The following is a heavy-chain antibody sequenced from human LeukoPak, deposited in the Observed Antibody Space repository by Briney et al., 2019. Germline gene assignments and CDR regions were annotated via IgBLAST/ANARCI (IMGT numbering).Heavy chain of an antibody. CDR1: GFTFSSYW. D-gene: IGHD2-15*01. V-gene: IGHV3-7*01. Sequence: GSLRLSCAASGFTFSSYWMSWVRQAPGKGLEWVANIKQDGSEKYYVDSVKGRFTISRDSAKNSLYLQMNSLRAEDTAVYYCAKEAYSYYFDYWGQGTLVTVSS. CDR3: AKEAYSYYFDY. CDR2: IKQDGSEK. J-gene: IGHJ4*02.